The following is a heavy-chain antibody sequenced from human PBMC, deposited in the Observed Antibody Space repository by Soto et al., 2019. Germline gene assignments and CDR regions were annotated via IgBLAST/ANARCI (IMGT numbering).Heavy chain of an antibody. CDR1: GGSFRGYY. CDR2: IDHSGST. Sequence: QVQLQQWGTGLLKPSETLSLTCAVYGGSFRGYYWTWIRQPPGKGLEWIGEIDHSGSTNYNPSLKSRVTISVDTSKNQFSLKLASVTAADTAVSYCARVEYTYNYRGLDYWGQGTLVTVSS. J-gene: IGHJ4*02. CDR3: ARVEYTYNYRGLDY. D-gene: IGHD3-16*01. V-gene: IGHV4-34*01.